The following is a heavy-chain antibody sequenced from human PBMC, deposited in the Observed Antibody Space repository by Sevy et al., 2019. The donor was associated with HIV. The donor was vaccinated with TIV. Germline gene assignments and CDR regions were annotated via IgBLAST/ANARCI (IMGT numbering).Heavy chain of an antibody. J-gene: IGHJ4*02. Sequence: GGSLRLSCAASGFIVTSNYMSWVRQAPGKGLEWVSVIHGGGTTQYADSVKGRFTISRDNSKNTLYLQMNTLRAEDTAVYYCARTPIGNYVDYFDYCGQGTLVTVSS. CDR1: GFIVTSNY. CDR2: IHGGGTT. V-gene: IGHV3-53*01. CDR3: ARTPIGNYVDYFDY. D-gene: IGHD1-7*01.